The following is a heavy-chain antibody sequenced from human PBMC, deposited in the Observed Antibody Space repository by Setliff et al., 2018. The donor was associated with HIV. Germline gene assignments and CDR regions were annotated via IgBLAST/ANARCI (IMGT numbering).Heavy chain of an antibody. J-gene: IGHJ6*02. D-gene: IGHD3-3*01. Sequence: ASVKVSCKASGYTFTGYYMHWVRQAPGQGLEWMGWINPHSGDTNYAQKFQDRVTMTRDTSVNIAYMQLSRLRSDDTAVYYCARAPTLFGVEYYYYFGMEVWGQGTTVTVSS. V-gene: IGHV1-2*02. CDR3: ARAPTLFGVEYYYYFGMEV. CDR2: INPHSGDT. CDR1: GYTFTGYY.